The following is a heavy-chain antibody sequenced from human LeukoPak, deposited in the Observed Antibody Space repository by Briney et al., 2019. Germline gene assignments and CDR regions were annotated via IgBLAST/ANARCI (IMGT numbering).Heavy chain of an antibody. J-gene: IGHJ5*02. CDR3: AGGDSSLNWFDP. Sequence: GGSLRLSCAASGFTFSSYEMNWVRQAPGKGLEWVSYISSSGSTIYYADSVKGRLTISRDNAKNSLYLQMNSLRAEDTAVYYCAGGDSSLNWFDPWGQGTLVTVSS. CDR2: ISSSGSTI. D-gene: IGHD6-13*01. CDR1: GFTFSSYE. V-gene: IGHV3-48*03.